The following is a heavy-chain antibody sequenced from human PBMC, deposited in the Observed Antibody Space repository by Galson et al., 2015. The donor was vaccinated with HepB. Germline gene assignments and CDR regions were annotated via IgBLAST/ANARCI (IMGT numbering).Heavy chain of an antibody. D-gene: IGHD2-21*02. CDR2: IYYSGST. J-gene: IGHJ4*02. V-gene: IGHV4-39*01. Sequence: ETLSLTCTVSGGSISSSSYYWGWIRQPPGKGLEWIGSIYYSGSTYYNPSLKSRVTISVDTSKNQFSLKLSSVTAADTAVYYCARLRVWEHIVVVTAPIFDYWGQGTLVTVSS. CDR3: ARLRVWEHIVVVTAPIFDY. CDR1: GGSISSSSYY.